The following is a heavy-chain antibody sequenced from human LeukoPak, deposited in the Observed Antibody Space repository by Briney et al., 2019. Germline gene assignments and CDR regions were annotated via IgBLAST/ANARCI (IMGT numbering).Heavy chain of an antibody. Sequence: GGSLRLSCAASTFTFSNYWMSWVRQAPGKGLEWVANIKQDGSEKYYVDSVKGRFTISRDNAKNSLYLQMNSLRAEDTAVYYCARDERLVTTIAAADLDYWGQGTLVTVSS. CDR2: IKQDGSEK. CDR1: TFTFSNYW. V-gene: IGHV3-7*03. CDR3: ARDERLVTTIAAADLDY. J-gene: IGHJ4*02. D-gene: IGHD6-13*01.